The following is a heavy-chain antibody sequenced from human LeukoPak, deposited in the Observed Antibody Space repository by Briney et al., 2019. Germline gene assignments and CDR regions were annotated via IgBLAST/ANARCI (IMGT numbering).Heavy chain of an antibody. CDR3: AKGRYSYGY. J-gene: IGHJ4*02. CDR2: IYYSGST. CDR1: GGSISSYY. Sequence: SETLSLTCTVSGGSISSYYWSWIRQPPGKGLEWIGYIYYSGSTNYNPSLKSRVTTSVDTSKNQFSLKLSSVTAADTAVYYCAKGRYSYGYWGQGTLVTVSS. V-gene: IGHV4-59*01. D-gene: IGHD5-18*01.